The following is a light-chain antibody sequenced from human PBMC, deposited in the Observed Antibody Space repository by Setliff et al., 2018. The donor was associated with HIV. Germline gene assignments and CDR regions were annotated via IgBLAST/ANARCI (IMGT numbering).Light chain of an antibody. V-gene: IGLV6-57*01. Sequence: NFMLTQPHSVSESPGKTVIISRTRSSGNIASNYVQWYQQRPGSSPTTVIYEDDKRPSGVPDRFSGSIDSSSNSASLTISGLKTEDEADYYCQSYNSDIVIFGGGTKVTVL. J-gene: IGLJ2*01. CDR2: EDD. CDR1: SGNIASNY. CDR3: QSYNSDIVI.